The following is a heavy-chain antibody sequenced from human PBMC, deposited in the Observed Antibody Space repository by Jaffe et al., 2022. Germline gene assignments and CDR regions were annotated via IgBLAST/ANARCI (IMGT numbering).Heavy chain of an antibody. CDR2: ISSSSSYI. D-gene: IGHD6-19*01. Sequence: EVQLVESGGGLVKPGGSLRLSCAASGFTFSSYSMNWVRQAPGKGLEWVSSISSSSSYIYYADSVKGRFTISRDNAKNSLYLQMNSLRAEDTAVYYCAREGAVAGDFDYWGQGTLVTVSS. J-gene: IGHJ4*02. CDR3: AREGAVAGDFDY. CDR1: GFTFSSYS. V-gene: IGHV3-21*01.